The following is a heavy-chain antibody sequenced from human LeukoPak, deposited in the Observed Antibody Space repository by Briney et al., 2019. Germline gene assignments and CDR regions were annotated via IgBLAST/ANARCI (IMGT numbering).Heavy chain of an antibody. CDR3: GRVIAGAIDY. J-gene: IGHJ4*02. V-gene: IGHV3-7*01. Sequence: GGSLRLSCPASGFTFGGYSMTWLRQAPGKGLAWVAHINLDGSDRFYVGFVKGRFTISRDNADNSLYLQMNSLRAEDTAVYYCGRVIAGAIDYWGQGTLVTVSS. D-gene: IGHD6-13*01. CDR1: GFTFGGYS. CDR2: INLDGSDR.